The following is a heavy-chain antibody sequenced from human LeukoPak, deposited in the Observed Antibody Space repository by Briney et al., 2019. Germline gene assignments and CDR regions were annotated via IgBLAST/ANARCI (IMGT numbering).Heavy chain of an antibody. J-gene: IGHJ4*02. D-gene: IGHD2-2*01. Sequence: ASVKVSCKASGYTFTGYYMHWVRQAPGQGLEWMGWINPNSGGTNYAQKFQGRVTMTRDTSISTPYMDLSRLRSDDTAVYYCARVGREYQLLSGYSNYWGQGTLVTVSS. V-gene: IGHV1-2*02. CDR2: INPNSGGT. CDR3: ARVGREYQLLSGYSNY. CDR1: GYTFTGYY.